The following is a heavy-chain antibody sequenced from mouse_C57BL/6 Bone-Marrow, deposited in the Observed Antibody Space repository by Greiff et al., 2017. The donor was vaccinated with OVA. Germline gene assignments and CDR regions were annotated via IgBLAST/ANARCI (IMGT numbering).Heavy chain of an antibody. CDR2: IDPENGDT. Sequence: VQLQQSGAELVRPGASVKLSCTASGFNIKDDYMHWVKQRPEQGLEWIGWIDPENGDTEYASKFQGKATITADTSSNTAYLQLSSLTSEDTAVYYGTKGPARYYGNEPFAYWGQGTLVTVSA. CDR1: GFNIKDDY. J-gene: IGHJ3*01. V-gene: IGHV14-4*01. CDR3: TKGPARYYGNEPFAY. D-gene: IGHD2-1*01.